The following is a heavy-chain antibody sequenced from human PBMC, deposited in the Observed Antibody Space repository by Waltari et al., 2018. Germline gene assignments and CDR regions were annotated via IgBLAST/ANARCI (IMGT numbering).Heavy chain of an antibody. CDR1: GGSISSYY. CDR3: ARGWVSSSWIHYYYYMDV. D-gene: IGHD6-13*01. V-gene: IGHV4-59*01. Sequence: QVQLQESGPGLVQPSETLSLPCTVSGGSISSYYWRWIRQPPGQGLEWIGYIYYSGSTNYNPSLKSRVTISVDTSKNQFSLKLSSVTAADTAVYYCARGWVSSSWIHYYYYMDVWGKGTTVTVSS. J-gene: IGHJ6*03. CDR2: IYYSGST.